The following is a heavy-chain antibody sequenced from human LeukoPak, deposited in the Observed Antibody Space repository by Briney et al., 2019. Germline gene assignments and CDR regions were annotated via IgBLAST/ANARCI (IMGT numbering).Heavy chain of an antibody. Sequence: PGGSLRLSCAASGFTFSSYAMSWVRQAPGKGLEWVSAISTSGGSTYYADSVKGRFTISRDNAKNSLYLQMNSLRAEDTAVYYCARGVNYSDMRWEHFDYWGQGTLVTVSS. CDR3: ARGVNYSDMRWEHFDY. CDR2: ISTSGGST. J-gene: IGHJ4*02. V-gene: IGHV3-23*01. CDR1: GFTFSSYA. D-gene: IGHD3-22*01.